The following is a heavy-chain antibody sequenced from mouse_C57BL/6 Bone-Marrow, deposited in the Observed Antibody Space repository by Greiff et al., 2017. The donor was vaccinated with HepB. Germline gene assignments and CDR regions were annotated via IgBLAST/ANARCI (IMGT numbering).Heavy chain of an antibody. CDR2: IYPSDSET. CDR3: ASLYYGSSWFAY. CDR1: GYTFTSYW. D-gene: IGHD1-1*01. Sequence: QVQLQQPGAELVRPGSSVKLSCKASGYTFTSYWMDWVKQRPGQGLEWIGNIYPSDSETHYNQKFKDKATLTVDKSSSTAYMQLSSLTSEDSAVYYCASLYYGSSWFAYWGQGTLVTVSA. J-gene: IGHJ3*01. V-gene: IGHV1-61*01.